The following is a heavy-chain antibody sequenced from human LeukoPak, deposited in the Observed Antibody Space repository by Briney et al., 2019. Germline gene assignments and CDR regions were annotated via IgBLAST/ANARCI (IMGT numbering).Heavy chain of an antibody. CDR1: GFTFSSYA. V-gene: IGHV3-48*04. CDR2: ISSSSSTI. J-gene: IGHJ6*03. Sequence: GGSLRLSCAASGFTFSSYAMNWVRQAPGKGLEWVSYISSSSSTIYYADSVKGRFTISRDNAKNSLYLQMNSLRAEDTAVYYCAREDAYSSSSPYYYYMDVWGKGTTVTVSS. CDR3: AREDAYSSSSPYYYYMDV. D-gene: IGHD6-6*01.